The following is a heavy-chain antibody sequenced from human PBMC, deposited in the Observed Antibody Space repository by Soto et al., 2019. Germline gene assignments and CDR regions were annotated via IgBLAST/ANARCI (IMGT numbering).Heavy chain of an antibody. CDR3: ARGHSSGWIDAFDI. D-gene: IGHD6-19*01. J-gene: IGHJ3*02. CDR2: IYYSGST. CDR1: GGSISSYY. V-gene: IGHV4-59*01. Sequence: SSETLSLTCTVSGGSISSYYWSWIRQPPGKGLEWIGYIYYSGSTNYNPSLKSRVTISVDTSKNQFSLKLSSVTAADAAVYYCARGHSSGWIDAFDIWGQGTMVTVSS.